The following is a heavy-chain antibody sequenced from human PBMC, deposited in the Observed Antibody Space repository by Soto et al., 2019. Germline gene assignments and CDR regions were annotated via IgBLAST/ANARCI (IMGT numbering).Heavy chain of an antibody. CDR1: GFTFRNYA. V-gene: IGHV3-23*01. CDR2: ISVSGGTT. Sequence: PGGSLRLSCVASGFTFRNYAMSWVRQAPGKGLEWVSTISVSGGTTHYADSVKGRITISRDNSKNTVYLQMNSLRAEDTALYYCAKGLYYYDSSGYRLFDYWGQGALVTVPQ. J-gene: IGHJ4*02. D-gene: IGHD3-22*01. CDR3: AKGLYYYDSSGYRLFDY.